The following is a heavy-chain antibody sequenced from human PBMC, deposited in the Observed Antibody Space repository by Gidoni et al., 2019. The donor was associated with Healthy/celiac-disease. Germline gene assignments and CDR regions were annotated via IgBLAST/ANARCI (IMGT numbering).Heavy chain of an antibody. CDR2: IIPIFGTA. J-gene: IGHJ6*02. D-gene: IGHD3-10*01. Sequence: QVQLVQSGAEVTKPVSSVKVSCKASVGTFSSYAISWVRQAPGQGLEWMGGIIPIFGTANYAKKCKGRVTITADESTSTAYMELSSLRSEDTAVYYCAREDYYGSGSYYYYGMDVWGQGTTVTVSS. CDR1: VGTFSSYA. CDR3: AREDYYGSGSYYYYGMDV. V-gene: IGHV1-69*01.